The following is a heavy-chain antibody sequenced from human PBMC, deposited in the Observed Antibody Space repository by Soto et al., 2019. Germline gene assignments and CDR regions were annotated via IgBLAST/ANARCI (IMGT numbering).Heavy chain of an antibody. D-gene: IGHD3-22*01. J-gene: IGHJ4*02. CDR2: LWYDGSRE. CDR3: ARVPRYDTWYFDY. CDR1: GFSVSTHV. Sequence: QVQLVESGGGVVQPGRSLRLSCTASGFSVSTHVIHWVRQAPGKGLEWVAVLWYDGSREYYAESVKGRFTISRDNCKNTMYLQMNILRAQDTAVYYCARVPRYDTWYFDYWGQGTLATVSS. V-gene: IGHV3-33*01.